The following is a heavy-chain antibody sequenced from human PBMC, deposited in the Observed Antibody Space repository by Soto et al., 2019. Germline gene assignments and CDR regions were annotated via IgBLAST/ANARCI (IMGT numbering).Heavy chain of an antibody. CDR1: GYSFTSYW. J-gene: IGHJ1*01. V-gene: IGHV5-51*01. Sequence: PGESLKISCKGSGYSFTSYWIGWVRQMPGKGLEWMGIIYPGDSDTRYSPSFQGQVTISADKSISTAYLQWSSLKASDTAMYSCARPPGRFGGVIEEYFQHWGQGTLVTVSS. CDR3: ARPPGRFGGVIEEYFQH. CDR2: IYPGDSDT. D-gene: IGHD3-16*02.